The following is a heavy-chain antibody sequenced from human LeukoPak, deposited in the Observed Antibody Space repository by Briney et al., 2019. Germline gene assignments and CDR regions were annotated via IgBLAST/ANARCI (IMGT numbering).Heavy chain of an antibody. CDR3: AELGITMIGGV. Sequence: GGSLRHSCAASGFTFSSYEMNWVRQAPGKGLEWVSYISSSSSTIYYADSVKGRFTISRDNAKNSLYLQMNSLRAEDTAVYYCAELGITMIGGVWGKGTTVTISS. CDR1: GFTFSSYE. D-gene: IGHD3-10*02. J-gene: IGHJ6*04. V-gene: IGHV3-48*03. CDR2: ISSSSSTI.